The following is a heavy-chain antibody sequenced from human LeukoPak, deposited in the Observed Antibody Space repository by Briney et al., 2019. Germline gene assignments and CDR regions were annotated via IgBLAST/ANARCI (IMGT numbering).Heavy chain of an antibody. CDR1: GGSLTYYY. J-gene: IGHJ6*03. Sequence: SETLSLTCSVSGGSLTYYYWTWIRQPPGRRPEWIGFIYYSGSTNYNPSLESRVAFSVDTSKNQVSLKLSSVTAADTAIYYCATEGAVAGNPHPYYMDVWGKGTTVTVSS. D-gene: IGHD6-19*01. V-gene: IGHV4-59*01. CDR2: IYYSGST. CDR3: ATEGAVAGNPHPYYMDV.